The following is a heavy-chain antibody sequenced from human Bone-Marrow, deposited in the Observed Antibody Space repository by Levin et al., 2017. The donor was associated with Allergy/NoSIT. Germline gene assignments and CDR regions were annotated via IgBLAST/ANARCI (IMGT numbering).Heavy chain of an antibody. D-gene: IGHD4-17*01. CDR1: GYSFTDHY. Sequence: EASVKVSCRTSGYSFTDHYIHWVRQAPGQGLEWMGRINPKSGGTNYAEKFQGRVTMTRDTSINTAYMELSRLISDDTAVYYCASLTTVTSEVSDYYFYYYMDVWGEGTTVTVSS. J-gene: IGHJ6*03. V-gene: IGHV1-2*06. CDR2: INPKSGGT. CDR3: ASLTTVTSEVSDYYFYYYMDV.